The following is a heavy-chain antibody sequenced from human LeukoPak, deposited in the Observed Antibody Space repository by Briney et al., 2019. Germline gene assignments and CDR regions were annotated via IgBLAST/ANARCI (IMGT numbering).Heavy chain of an antibody. Sequence: SETLSLTCTVSGGSITSYYWSWIRQPAGKGLEWIGRIYNSGSTNYNPSLKSRVTMSVDASKNQFSLKLSSVTAADTAVYYCARGPSIAAGRLYYYYYMDVWGKGTTVTVSS. D-gene: IGHD6-25*01. V-gene: IGHV4-4*07. CDR2: IYNSGST. CDR1: GGSITSYY. CDR3: ARGPSIAAGRLYYYYYMDV. J-gene: IGHJ6*03.